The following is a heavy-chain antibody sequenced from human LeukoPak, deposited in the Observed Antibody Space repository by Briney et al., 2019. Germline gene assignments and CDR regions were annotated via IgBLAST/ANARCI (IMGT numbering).Heavy chain of an antibody. J-gene: IGHJ6*04. CDR3: AELGITMIGGV. CDR2: ISSSGSTI. CDR1: GFTFSNAW. D-gene: IGHD3-10*02. V-gene: IGHV3-48*03. Sequence: GESLRLSCAASGFTFSNAWMNWVRQAPGKGLEWVSYISSSGSTIYYADSVKGRFTISRDNAKNSLYLQMNSLRAEDTAVYYCAELGITMIGGVWGKGTTVTISS.